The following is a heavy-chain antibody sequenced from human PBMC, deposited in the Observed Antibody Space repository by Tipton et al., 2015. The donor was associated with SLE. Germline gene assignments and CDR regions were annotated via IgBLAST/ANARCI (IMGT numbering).Heavy chain of an antibody. CDR3: AGVGRDGYKYGDAFDI. CDR2: IYYSGSI. J-gene: IGHJ3*02. Sequence: TLSLTCTVSGGSISSHYWSWIRQPPGKGLEWIGYIYYSGSINYNPSLKSRVTISIDTYKNQFSRKLSSVTAADTAVYYCAGVGRDGYKYGDAFDIWGQGTMVTVSS. V-gene: IGHV4-59*08. CDR1: GGSISSHY. D-gene: IGHD5-24*01.